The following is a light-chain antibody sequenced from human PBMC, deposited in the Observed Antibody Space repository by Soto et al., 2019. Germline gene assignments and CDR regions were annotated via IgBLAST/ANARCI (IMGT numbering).Light chain of an antibody. CDR3: QQYTNWPPWT. CDR2: GAS. Sequence: EIVMTQSPATLSGSPGERAMLSCRASESVRDNLAWYQQKPGQAPRLLIYGASTRATGIPARFSGSGSGTEFTLTISNLQSDDFAFYYCQQYTNWPPWTFGQGTKVEIK. J-gene: IGKJ1*01. CDR1: ESVRDN. V-gene: IGKV3-15*01.